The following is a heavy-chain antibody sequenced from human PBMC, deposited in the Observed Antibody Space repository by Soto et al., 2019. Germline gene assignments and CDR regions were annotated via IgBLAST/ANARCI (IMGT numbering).Heavy chain of an antibody. Sequence: GGSLRLSCAASGFTFSSYAMSWVRQAPGKGLEWVSAISGSGGSTYYADSVKGRFTISRDNSKNTLYLQMNSLRAEDTAVYYCAKDRGYGDYSEYFQHWGQGTLVTVSS. D-gene: IGHD4-17*01. CDR1: GFTFSSYA. CDR3: AKDRGYGDYSEYFQH. CDR2: ISGSGGST. V-gene: IGHV3-23*01. J-gene: IGHJ1*01.